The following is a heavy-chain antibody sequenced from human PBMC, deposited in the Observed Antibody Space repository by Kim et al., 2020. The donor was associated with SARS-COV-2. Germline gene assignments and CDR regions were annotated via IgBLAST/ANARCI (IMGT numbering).Heavy chain of an antibody. Sequence: GGSLRLSCAASGFTFSGYAVHWVRQASGKGLEWIGRIQNKREGHATVYAASMEGKFTISRDDWKETAYLQMNRLDVDDTAVYYCLRHEPSVAIWFDPWGQGTLVTVSS. CDR3: LRHEPSVAIWFDP. CDR2: IQNKREGHAT. CDR1: GFTFSGYA. V-gene: IGHV3-73*01. J-gene: IGHJ5*02.